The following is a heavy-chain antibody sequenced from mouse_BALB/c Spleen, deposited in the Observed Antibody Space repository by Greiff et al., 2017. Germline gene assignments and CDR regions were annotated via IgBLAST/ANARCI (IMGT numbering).Heavy chain of an antibody. CDR1: GYTFTSYY. D-gene: IGHD3-3*01. J-gene: IGHJ3*01. Sequence: QVQLKQSGAELVKPGASVKLSCKASGYTFTSYYMYWVKQRPGQGLEWIGEINPSNGGTNFNEKFKSEATLTVDKSSSTAYMQLSSLTSEDSAVYYCTKGTGFAYWGQGTLVTVSA. CDR3: TKGTGFAY. CDR2: INPSNGGT. V-gene: IGHV1S81*02.